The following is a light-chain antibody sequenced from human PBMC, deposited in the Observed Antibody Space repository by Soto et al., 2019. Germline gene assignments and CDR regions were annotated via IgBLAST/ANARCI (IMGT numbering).Light chain of an antibody. CDR1: SSDVGSYNR. CDR3: CSSVGSPNWV. V-gene: IGLV2-23*02. Sequence: QSALTKPASVSGSPGQSIAISCTGTSSDVGSYNRVSWYRHHPGKAPTLMIYEVNKRPSGVSDRFSGSKSGNTASLTISGLQAEDEADYYCCSSVGSPNWVFGGGTKLTVL. CDR2: EVN. J-gene: IGLJ3*02.